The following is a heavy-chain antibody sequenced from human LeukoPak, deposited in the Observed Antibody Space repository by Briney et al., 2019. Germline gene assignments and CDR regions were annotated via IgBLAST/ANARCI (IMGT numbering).Heavy chain of an antibody. CDR2: ISGYKGNT. CDR3: ARGSKRFGELYDAFDT. Sequence: ASVKVSCKASGYSFTNYGFSWVRQAPGQGLEGVGWISGYKGNTNDAQNLQGRVTMTRDTSTSTAYMELRSLRSDDTAVYYCARGSKRFGELYDAFDTWGQGTVVTVSS. J-gene: IGHJ3*02. V-gene: IGHV1-18*01. CDR1: GYSFTNYG. D-gene: IGHD3-10*01.